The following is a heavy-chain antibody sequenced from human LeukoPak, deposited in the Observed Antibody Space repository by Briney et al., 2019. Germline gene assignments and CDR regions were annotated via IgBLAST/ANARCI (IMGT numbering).Heavy chain of an antibody. CDR2: ISYDGSNK. CDR3: ASIPPAIYDYVWGGYRHVVDY. V-gene: IGHV3-30-3*01. Sequence: GGSLRLSCAASGFTFSSYAMHWVRQAPGKGLEWVAVISYDGSNKYYADSVKGRFTISRDNSKNTLYLQMNSLRAEDTAVYYCASIPPAIYDYVWGGYRHVVDYWGQGTLVTVSS. D-gene: IGHD3-16*02. J-gene: IGHJ4*02. CDR1: GFTFSSYA.